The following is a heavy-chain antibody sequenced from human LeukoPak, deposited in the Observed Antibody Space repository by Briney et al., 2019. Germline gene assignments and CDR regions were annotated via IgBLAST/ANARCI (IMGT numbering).Heavy chain of an antibody. CDR1: GYTFTSYP. V-gene: IGHV1-18*01. CDR3: ARGYDYGDYVGDFDY. D-gene: IGHD4-17*01. CDR2: ITTYNGNT. Sequence: EASVKVSCKASGYTFTSYPISWVRQAPGQGLEWMGWITTYNGNTNYAQKLQGRVTMTTDTSTSTAYMDLRGLRSDDTAVYYCARGYDYGDYVGDFDYWGQGTLVTVSS. J-gene: IGHJ4*02.